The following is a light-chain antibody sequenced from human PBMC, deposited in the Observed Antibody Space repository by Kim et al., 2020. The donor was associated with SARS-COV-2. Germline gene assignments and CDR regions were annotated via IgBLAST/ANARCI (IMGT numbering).Light chain of an antibody. CDR2: AAS. J-gene: IGKJ4*01. CDR1: QSISSY. CDR3: QQSYSTPGT. V-gene: IGKV1-39*01. Sequence: ASVGDRVTITCRASQSISSYLNWYQQKPGKAPKLLIYAASSLQSGVPSRFSGSGSGTDFTLTISRLQPEDFATYYCQQSYSTPGTFGGGTKVDIK.